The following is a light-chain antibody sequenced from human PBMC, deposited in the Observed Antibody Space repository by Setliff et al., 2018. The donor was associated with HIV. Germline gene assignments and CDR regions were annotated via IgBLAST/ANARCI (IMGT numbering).Light chain of an antibody. J-gene: IGLJ1*01. CDR1: SGDVGGYDY. CDR2: EVN. Sequence: QSALAQPPSASGSPGQSVTISCTGTSGDVGGYDYVSWYQQHPGKAPKLMIYEVNKRPSGVPDRFSGSKSGDTASRTVSGLQAEDEADYFCTSYACSNTYVFGTGTKVTVL. CDR3: TSYACSNTYV. V-gene: IGLV2-8*01.